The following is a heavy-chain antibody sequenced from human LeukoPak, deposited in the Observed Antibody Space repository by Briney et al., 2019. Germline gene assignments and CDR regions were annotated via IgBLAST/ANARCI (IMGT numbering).Heavy chain of an antibody. CDR1: GYSFTSYW. Sequence: GASLKISCKGSGYSFTSYWIGWVRQMPGKGLEWMGIIYPGDSDTRYSPSFQGPVTISADKSISTAYLQWSSLKASDTAMYYCARQGQLGHDAFDIWGQGTMVTVSS. CDR3: ARQGQLGHDAFDI. V-gene: IGHV5-51*01. J-gene: IGHJ3*02. D-gene: IGHD5-18*01. CDR2: IYPGDSDT.